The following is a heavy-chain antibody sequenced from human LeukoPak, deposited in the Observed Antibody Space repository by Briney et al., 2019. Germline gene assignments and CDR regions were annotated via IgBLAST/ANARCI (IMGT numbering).Heavy chain of an antibody. D-gene: IGHD5-18*01. J-gene: IGHJ4*02. CDR2: ISSSSSYI. Sequence: PGGSLRLSCAASGFTFSSYSMNWVRQAPGKGLEWVSSISSSSSYIYYADSVKGRFTISRDNAKNSLYLQMNSLRAEDTAVYYCARAPVDTAMAFDYWGQGTLVTVSS. CDR3: ARAPVDTAMAFDY. CDR1: GFTFSSYS. V-gene: IGHV3-21*01.